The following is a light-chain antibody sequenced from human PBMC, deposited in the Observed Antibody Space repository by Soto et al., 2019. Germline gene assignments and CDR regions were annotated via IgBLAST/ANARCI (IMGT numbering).Light chain of an antibody. CDR3: QQYNTWPLT. V-gene: IGKV3-15*01. J-gene: IGKJ3*01. CDR1: QSVSSN. Sequence: ETVMTQSPATPSVSPGERPTLSCRASQSVSSNLAWDQQKPGQAPRLLIYDASTKATGIPARFSGSGSWIEFTLTISSLQSEDFAVYYCQQYNTWPLTFGPGTKVDI. CDR2: DAS.